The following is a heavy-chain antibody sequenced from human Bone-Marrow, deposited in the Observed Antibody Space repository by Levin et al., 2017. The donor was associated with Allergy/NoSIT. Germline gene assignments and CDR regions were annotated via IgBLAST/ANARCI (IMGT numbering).Heavy chain of an antibody. CDR1: GDSFSGYY. J-gene: IGHJ5*02. CDR3: ARFEGYCTSGACYGRT. D-gene: IGHD2-8*01. CDR2: INYSGTT. V-gene: IGHV4-34*01. Sequence: PSETLSLTCAVYGDSFSGYYWTWIRQSPGKGLEWIGEINYSGTTNYNPSLKSRVTISQDTSKNQLSLNLTSVTAADTAVYYCARFEGYCTSGACYGRTWGQGTLVTVSS.